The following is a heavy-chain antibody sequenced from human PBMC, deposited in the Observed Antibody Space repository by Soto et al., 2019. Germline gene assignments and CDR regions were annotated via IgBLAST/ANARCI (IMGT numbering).Heavy chain of an antibody. CDR2: ISGSGGST. CDR1: GFTFSSYA. D-gene: IGHD2-2*01. CDR3: AKDPLPPPGYCSSTSCPRWVDYYYGMDV. Sequence: GGSLRLSYAASGFTFSSYAMSWVRQAPGKGLEWVSAISGSGGSTYYADSVKGRFTISRDNSKNTLYLQMNGLRAEDTAVYYCAKDPLPPPGYCSSTSCPRWVDYYYGMDVWGQGTTVTVSS. J-gene: IGHJ6*02. V-gene: IGHV3-23*01.